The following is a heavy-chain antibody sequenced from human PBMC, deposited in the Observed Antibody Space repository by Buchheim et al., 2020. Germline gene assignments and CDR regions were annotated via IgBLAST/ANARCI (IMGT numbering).Heavy chain of an antibody. J-gene: IGHJ6*03. CDR3: ARGATELGYCRTANCYGSNYYMDV. V-gene: IGHV3-30*03. CDR2: ISYDGSNK. D-gene: IGHD2-2*01. CDR1: GFTFSSYG. Sequence: QVQLVESGGGVVQPGRSLRLSCAASGFTFSSYGMHWVRQAPGKGLEWVAVISYDGSNKYYADSVKGRFTISRDNSKNTLYLQMNSLRAEDTAVYYCARGATELGYCRTANCYGSNYYMDVWGKGTT.